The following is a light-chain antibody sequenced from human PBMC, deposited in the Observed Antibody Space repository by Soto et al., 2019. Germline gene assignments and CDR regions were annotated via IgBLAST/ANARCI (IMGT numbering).Light chain of an antibody. V-gene: IGKV3D-15*01. CDR1: QSVSSN. Sequence: EIVMTQSPATLSVSPGERATLSCWASQSVSSNLAWYQQKPGQAPRLPIYDVSTRATGIPTRFSGSGSGTELTLTISSLQSEDFAAYYCQQYNNWPLTFGGGTKVDIK. CDR3: QQYNNWPLT. J-gene: IGKJ4*01. CDR2: DVS.